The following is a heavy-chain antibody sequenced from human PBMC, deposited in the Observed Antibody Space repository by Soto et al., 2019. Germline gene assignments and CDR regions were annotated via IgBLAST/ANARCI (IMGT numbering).Heavy chain of an antibody. CDR2: ISYDGSNK. D-gene: IGHD3-22*01. CDR3: AREGYYDSSGYPGLDY. Sequence: QVQLVESGGGVVQPGRSLRLSCAASGFTFSSYAMHWVRQAPGKGLERVAVISYDGSNKYYADSVKGRFTISRDNSKNTLYLQMNSLRAEDTAVYYCAREGYYDSSGYPGLDYWGQGTLVTVSS. V-gene: IGHV3-30-3*01. CDR1: GFTFSSYA. J-gene: IGHJ4*02.